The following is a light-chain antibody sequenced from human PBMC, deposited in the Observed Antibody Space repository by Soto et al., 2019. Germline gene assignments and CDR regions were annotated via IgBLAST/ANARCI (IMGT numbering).Light chain of an antibody. CDR3: QQYNNWPSVT. V-gene: IGKV3-15*01. J-gene: IGKJ1*01. Sequence: EIVMPQSPATLCVSPGESAPLSCRASQSVSSNLAWYQQKPGQAPRLLIYGASTRATGIPARFSGSGSGTEFTLTISSLQSEDFAVYFCQQYNNWPSVTFGQGTKVDIK. CDR1: QSVSSN. CDR2: GAS.